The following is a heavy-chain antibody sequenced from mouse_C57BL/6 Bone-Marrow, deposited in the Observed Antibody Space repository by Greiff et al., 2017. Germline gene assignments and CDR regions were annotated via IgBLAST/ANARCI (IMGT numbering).Heavy chain of an antibody. CDR2: ISNGGGST. D-gene: IGHD4-1*01. Sequence: EVMLVESGGGLVQPGGSLKLSCAASGFTFSDYYMYWVRQTPEKRLEWVAYISNGGGSTYYPDTVKGRFTISRDNAKNTLYLQMSRLKSEDTAMYYFAVLAWFAYWGQGTLVTVSA. CDR1: GFTFSDYY. J-gene: IGHJ3*01. CDR3: AVLAWFAY. V-gene: IGHV5-12*01.